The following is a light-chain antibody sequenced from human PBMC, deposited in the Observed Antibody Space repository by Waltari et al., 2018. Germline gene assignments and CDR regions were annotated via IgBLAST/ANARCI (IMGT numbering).Light chain of an antibody. J-gene: IGLJ2*01. CDR2: DVT. CDR3: CSYGGSYSFVV. CDR1: SSDVGGYNY. V-gene: IGLV2-11*01. Sequence: QSALTQPRSVSGSPGQSVTISCTGTSSDVGGYNYVSWNQQHPGQAPKLIIYDVTKRPSGVPDRFSGSKSGNTASLTISGLQAEDEADYYCCSYGGSYSFVVFGGGTKLTVL.